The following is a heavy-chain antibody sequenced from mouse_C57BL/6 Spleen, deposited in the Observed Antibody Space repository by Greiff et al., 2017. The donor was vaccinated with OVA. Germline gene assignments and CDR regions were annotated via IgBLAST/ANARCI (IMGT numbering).Heavy chain of an antibody. CDR3: ARGDADFDY. J-gene: IGHJ2*01. CDR1: GYTFTSYG. D-gene: IGHD3-3*01. Sequence: QVHVKQSGAELARPGASVKLSCKASGYTFTSYGISWVKQRTGQGLEWIGEIYPRSGNTYYNEKFKGKATLTADKSSSTAYMELRSLTSEDSAVYFCARGDADFDYWGQGTTLTVSS. CDR2: IYPRSGNT. V-gene: IGHV1-81*01.